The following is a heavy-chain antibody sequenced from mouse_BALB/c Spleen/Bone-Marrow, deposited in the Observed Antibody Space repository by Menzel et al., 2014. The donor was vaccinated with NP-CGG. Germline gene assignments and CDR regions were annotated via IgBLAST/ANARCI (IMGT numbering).Heavy chain of an antibody. CDR3: TRDAIYY. Sequence: VQLKQSGAELVKPGASAKMSCKASGYTFTSYWMHWVRQRPGQGLEWIGVIDPSDSYTSYIQKFKGKATLTVDTSSSTAYMQLSSLTSEDSAVYYRTRDAIYYWVQGTSVTVSS. J-gene: IGHJ4*01. CDR1: GYTFTSYW. CDR2: IDPSDSYT. V-gene: IGHV1S127*01.